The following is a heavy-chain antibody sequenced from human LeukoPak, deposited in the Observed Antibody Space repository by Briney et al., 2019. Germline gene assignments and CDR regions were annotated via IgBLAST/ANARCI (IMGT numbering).Heavy chain of an antibody. CDR3: AKKFGSMIRGVLREAPYFDC. J-gene: IGHJ4*02. CDR2: ITSSSGYT. Sequence: GGSLRLSCAASGFTFSDYYMSWIRQAPGKGLEWISFITSSSGYTYSADSVKGRFIISRDNSKNTLYLQMSSLRTEDTAVYYCAKKFGSMIRGVLREAPYFDCWGQGTLVTVSS. V-gene: IGHV3-11*03. CDR1: GFTFSDYY. D-gene: IGHD3-10*01.